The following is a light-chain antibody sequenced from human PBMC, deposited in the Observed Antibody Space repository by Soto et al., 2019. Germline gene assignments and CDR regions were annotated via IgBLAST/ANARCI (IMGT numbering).Light chain of an antibody. J-gene: IGLJ3*02. V-gene: IGLV1-40*01. CDR3: QSYDTSLSAWV. Sequence: QSVLTQPPSVSGAPGQRVTISCTGNSSNIWAGYDVHWYQQLPGTAPKLLIYGNSNRPPAASDRFSGSKSGTSASLAITGLQAEDEADCYCQSYDTSLSAWVFGGGTKLTV. CDR2: GNS. CDR1: SSNIWAGYD.